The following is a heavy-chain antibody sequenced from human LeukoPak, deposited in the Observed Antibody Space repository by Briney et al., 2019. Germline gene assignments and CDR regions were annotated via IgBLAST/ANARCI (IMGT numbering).Heavy chain of an antibody. Sequence: PGGSLRLSCAASGFTFSSYSMNWVRQAPGKGLEWVSSISSSSSYIYYADSVKGRFTISRDNAKNSPYSQRNSLRAEDTAVYYCARDLYGRGLAPFDPWGQGTLVTVSS. V-gene: IGHV3-21*01. CDR1: GFTFSSYS. CDR3: ARDLYGRGLAPFDP. D-gene: IGHD4-17*01. J-gene: IGHJ5*02. CDR2: ISSSSSYI.